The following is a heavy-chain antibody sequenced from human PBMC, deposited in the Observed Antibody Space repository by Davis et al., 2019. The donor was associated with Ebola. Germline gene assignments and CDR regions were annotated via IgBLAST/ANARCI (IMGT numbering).Heavy chain of an antibody. Sequence: SETLSLTCTVSGGSISSSSYYWGWIRQPPGKGLEWIGSIYYSGSTYYNPSLKSRVTISVDTPKNQFSLKLSSVTAADTAVYYCASRATVTTFLNWFDPWGQGTLVTVSS. CDR1: GGSISSSSYY. CDR3: ASRATVTTFLNWFDP. J-gene: IGHJ5*02. CDR2: IYYSGST. V-gene: IGHV4-39*01. D-gene: IGHD4-17*01.